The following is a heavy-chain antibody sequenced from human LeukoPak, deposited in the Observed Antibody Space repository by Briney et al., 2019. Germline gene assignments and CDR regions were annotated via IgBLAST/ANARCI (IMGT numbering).Heavy chain of an antibody. V-gene: IGHV1-58*01. J-gene: IGHJ6*02. CDR2: IVVGSGNT. CDR1: GFTFASSA. Sequence: GASVKVSCKASGFTFASSAVQWVRQARGQRLEWIGWIVVGSGNTNYAQKFQERVTITRDMSTSTAYMELSSLRSEDTAVYYCAAPVRGSGCYYSRMDVWGQGTTVTVSS. CDR3: AAPVRGSGCYYSRMDV. D-gene: IGHD3-10*01.